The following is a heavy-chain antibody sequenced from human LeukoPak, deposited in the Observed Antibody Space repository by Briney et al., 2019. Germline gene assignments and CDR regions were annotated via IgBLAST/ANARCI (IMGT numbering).Heavy chain of an antibody. CDR3: ARDRGGSYYSGAFDI. D-gene: IGHD1-26*01. J-gene: IGHJ3*02. CDR2: IYSGGST. Sequence: GGSLRLSCAASGFTVSSNYMGWVRQAPGKGLEWVSVIYSGGSTYYADSVKGRFTISRDNSKNTLYLQMNSLRAEDTAVYYCARDRGGSYYSGAFDIWGQGTMVTVSS. V-gene: IGHV3-53*01. CDR1: GFTVSSNY.